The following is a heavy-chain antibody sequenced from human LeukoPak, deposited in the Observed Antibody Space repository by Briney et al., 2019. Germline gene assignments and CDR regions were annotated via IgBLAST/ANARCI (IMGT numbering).Heavy chain of an antibody. CDR1: GGTFSSYA. CDR2: IIPIFGTA. CDR3: ARDRNYYGSGSYKGEDWFDP. V-gene: IGHV1-69*13. J-gene: IGHJ5*02. D-gene: IGHD3-10*01. Sequence: GASAKVSCKASGGTFSSYAISWVRQAPGQGLEWMGGIIPIFGTANYAQKFQGRVTITADESTSTAYMELSSLRSEDTAVYYCARDRNYYGSGSYKGEDWFDPWGQGTLVTVSS.